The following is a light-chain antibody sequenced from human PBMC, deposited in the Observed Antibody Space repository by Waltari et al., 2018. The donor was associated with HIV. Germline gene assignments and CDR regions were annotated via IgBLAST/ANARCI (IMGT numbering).Light chain of an antibody. J-gene: IGLJ3*02. CDR3: QSADSSGPYRV. CDR2: KYS. V-gene: IGLV3-25*02. CDR1: ALPKQY. Sequence: SYELTQPPSVSVSPGQTARITCSGDALPKQYAYWYQQKPGQAPVVVIYKYSGGPSVIPERFSGSSSGTTVTLTISGVQAEDEADYYCQSADSSGPYRVFGGGTKLTVL.